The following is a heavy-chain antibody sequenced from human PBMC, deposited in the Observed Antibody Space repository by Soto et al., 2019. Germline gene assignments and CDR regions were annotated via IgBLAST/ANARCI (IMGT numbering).Heavy chain of an antibody. CDR1: GFTFSSYD. D-gene: IGHD3-22*01. CDR3: ARVSYYYDSSGYYHKAYYFDY. V-gene: IGHV3-13*01. CDR2: IGTAGDT. Sequence: GGSLRLSCAASGFTFSSYDMHWVRQATGKGLEWVSAIGTAGDTYYPGSVKGRFTISRENAKNSLYLQMNSLRAEDTAVYYCARVSYYYDSSGYYHKAYYFDYWGQGTLVTVSS. J-gene: IGHJ4*02.